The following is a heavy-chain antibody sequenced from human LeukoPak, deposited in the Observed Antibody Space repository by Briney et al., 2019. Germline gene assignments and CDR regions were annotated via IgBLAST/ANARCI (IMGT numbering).Heavy chain of an antibody. CDR2: ISSSSSYI. J-gene: IGHJ4*02. V-gene: IGHV3-21*04. Sequence: GGSLRLSCAASGFTFSSYSMNWVRQAPGKGLEWVSSISSSSSYIYYADSVKGRFTISRDNSKNTLYLQMNSLRAEDTAVYYCAKNYYDSSGYPFDYWGQGTLVTVSS. CDR1: GFTFSSYS. CDR3: AKNYYDSSGYPFDY. D-gene: IGHD3-22*01.